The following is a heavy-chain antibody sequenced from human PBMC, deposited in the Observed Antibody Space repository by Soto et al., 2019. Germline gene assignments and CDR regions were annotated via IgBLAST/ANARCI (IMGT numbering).Heavy chain of an antibody. CDR2: ISYDGSNK. J-gene: IGHJ3*02. Sequence: ESGGGVVQPGRSLRLSCAAPGFTFSSYGMHWVRQAPGKGLEWVAVISYDGSNKYYADSVKGRFTISRDNSKNTLYLQMNSLRAEDTAVYYCAKDYDFWSGYYTDDAFDIWGQGTMVTVSS. V-gene: IGHV3-30*18. D-gene: IGHD3-3*01. CDR3: AKDYDFWSGYYTDDAFDI. CDR1: GFTFSSYG.